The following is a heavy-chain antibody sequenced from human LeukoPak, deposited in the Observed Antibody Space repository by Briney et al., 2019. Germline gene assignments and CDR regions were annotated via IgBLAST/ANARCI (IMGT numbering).Heavy chain of an antibody. CDR2: MYYSGST. D-gene: IGHD3-16*01. CDR3: ARALNGPDFDL. V-gene: IGHV4-39*01. Sequence: KPSETLSLTCTVSGGSISSSTYYWGWIRQPPGKGLEWIGSMYYSGSTYYNPSLKSRVTISVDTSKNQFSLKLSSVTAADTAVYYCARALNGPDFDLWGRGTLVTVSS. J-gene: IGHJ2*01. CDR1: GGSISSSTYY.